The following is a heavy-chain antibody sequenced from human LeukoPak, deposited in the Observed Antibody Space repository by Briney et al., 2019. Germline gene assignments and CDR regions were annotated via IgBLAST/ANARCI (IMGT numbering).Heavy chain of an antibody. J-gene: IGHJ4*02. CDR1: GGSISSYY. Sequence: SETLSLTCTVSGGSISSYYWSWIRQPAGKGREGIGRIYTGGSTNYNPSLKSRVTMSVDTSKNQLSLKLSSVTAADTAVYYCARDGGPYCSGGSCYFPFDYWGQGTLVTVSS. CDR3: ARDGGPYCSGGSCYFPFDY. V-gene: IGHV4-4*07. CDR2: IYTGGST. D-gene: IGHD2-15*01.